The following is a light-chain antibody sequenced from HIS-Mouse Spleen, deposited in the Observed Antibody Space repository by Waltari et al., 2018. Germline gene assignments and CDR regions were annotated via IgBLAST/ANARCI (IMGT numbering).Light chain of an antibody. CDR3: YSTDSSGNWV. Sequence: SYELTQPPSVSVSPGQTARITCSGDALPKKYAYWYQQKSGQAPVLVIYEDSKRPSGLPEGFSGSSSGTMATLTISGAQVEDEADYYCYSTDSSGNWVFGGGTKLTVL. CDR2: EDS. CDR1: ALPKKY. V-gene: IGLV3-10*01. J-gene: IGLJ3*02.